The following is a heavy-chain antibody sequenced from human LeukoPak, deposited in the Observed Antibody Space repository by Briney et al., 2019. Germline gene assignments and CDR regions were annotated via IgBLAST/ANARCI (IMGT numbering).Heavy chain of an antibody. Sequence: SQTLSLTCNVSGESIGSGDHYWSRIRQPPGKGLEWIGYIYYTGSTYYNPSLRSRVTISVDTSKNQFSLKLSSVTAADTAVYYCAREEGWGDYFDYWGQGTLVTVSS. D-gene: IGHD3-10*01. CDR2: IYYTGST. J-gene: IGHJ4*02. V-gene: IGHV4-30-4*01. CDR1: GESIGSGDHY. CDR3: AREEGWGDYFDY.